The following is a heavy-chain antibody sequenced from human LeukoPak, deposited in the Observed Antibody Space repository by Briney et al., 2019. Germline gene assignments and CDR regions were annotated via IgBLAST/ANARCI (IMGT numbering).Heavy chain of an antibody. CDR2: IYTSGST. V-gene: IGHV4-4*07. CDR1: GGSISSYY. J-gene: IGHJ4*02. Sequence: SETLSLTCTVSGGSISSYYWSWIRQPAGKGLEWIGRIYTSGSTNYNPSLKSRVTMSVDTSKNQFSLKLSSVTAADTAAYYCAARMTTSTVGSFDYWGQGTLVTVSS. CDR3: AARMTTSTVGSFDY. D-gene: IGHD4-11*01.